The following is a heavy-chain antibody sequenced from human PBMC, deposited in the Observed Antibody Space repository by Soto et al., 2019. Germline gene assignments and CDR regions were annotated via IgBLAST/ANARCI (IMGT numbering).Heavy chain of an antibody. CDR2: ISGSGGST. CDR1: GFTFSSYA. J-gene: IGHJ4*02. CDR3: AKWATYYDFWSGYYTDIYFDY. Sequence: GGSLRLSCAASGFTFSSYAMSWVRQAPGKGLEWVSAISGSGGSTYYADSVKGRFTISRDNSKNTLYLQMNSLRAEDTAVYYCAKWATYYDFWSGYYTDIYFDYWGQGTLVTVSS. D-gene: IGHD3-3*01. V-gene: IGHV3-23*01.